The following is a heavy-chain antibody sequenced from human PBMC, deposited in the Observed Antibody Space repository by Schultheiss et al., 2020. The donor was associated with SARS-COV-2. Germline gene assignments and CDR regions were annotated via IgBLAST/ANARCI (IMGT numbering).Heavy chain of an antibody. V-gene: IGHV3-21*01. CDR3: ARDLGFSSSSFDY. J-gene: IGHJ4*02. CDR1: GFTFSSYS. D-gene: IGHD6-13*01. Sequence: GSLKISCAASGFTFSSYSMNWVRQAPGKGLEWVSSISSSSSYIYYADSVKGRFTISRDNAKNSLYLQMNSLRAEDTAVYYCARDLGFSSSSFDYWGQGTLVTVSS. CDR2: ISSSSSYI.